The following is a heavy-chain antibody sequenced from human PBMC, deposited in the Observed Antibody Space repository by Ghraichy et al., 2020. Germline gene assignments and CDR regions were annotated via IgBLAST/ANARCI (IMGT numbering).Heavy chain of an antibody. CDR3: AREAFGSGGYPNWFDP. CDR2: IYYSGST. V-gene: IGHV4-59*01. CDR1: GGSISSYY. Sequence: SETLSLTCTVSGGSISSYYWSWIRQPPGKGLEWIGYIYYSGSTTYNPSLKSRLTISIDTSKNQFSLKQSSVTAADTAVYYCAREAFGSGGYPNWFDPWGQGTLVTVSS. D-gene: IGHD3-10*01. J-gene: IGHJ5*02.